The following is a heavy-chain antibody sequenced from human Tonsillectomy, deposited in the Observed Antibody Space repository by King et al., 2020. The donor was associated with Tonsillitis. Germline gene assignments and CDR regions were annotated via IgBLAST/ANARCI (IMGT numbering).Heavy chain of an antibody. CDR2: IYPDDSDT. CDR3: ARPTPGIPSPFDF. V-gene: IGHV5-51*04. Sequence: QLVQSGAEVKKPGESLKISCKGSGYSFTSNWIGWVRQMPGKGLEWMGIIYPDDSDTRYSPSFQGQVTISADKPIRTAYLQWSSLKASDTAIYFCARPTPGIPSPFDFWGQGTLVTVSS. J-gene: IGHJ4*02. D-gene: IGHD3-10*01. CDR1: GYSFTSNW.